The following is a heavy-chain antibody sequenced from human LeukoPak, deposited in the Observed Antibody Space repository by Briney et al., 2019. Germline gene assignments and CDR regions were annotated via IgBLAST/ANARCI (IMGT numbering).Heavy chain of an antibody. J-gene: IGHJ6*03. Sequence: SETLSLTCTASGGSISSYYWSWIRQPPGKGLEWIGYIYYSGSTNYNPSLKSRVTISVDTPKDQFSLKLSSVTAADTAVYYCARHGHYDFWSGYQPDYYYYYMDVWGKGTTVTVSS. CDR1: GGSISSYY. CDR3: ARHGHYDFWSGYQPDYYYYYMDV. V-gene: IGHV4-59*08. CDR2: IYYSGST. D-gene: IGHD3-3*01.